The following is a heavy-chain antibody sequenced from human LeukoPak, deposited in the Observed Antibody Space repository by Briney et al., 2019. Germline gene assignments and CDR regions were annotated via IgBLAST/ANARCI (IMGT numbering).Heavy chain of an antibody. CDR2: IYYSGST. Sequence: SETLSLTCTVSGGSISSYYWSWIRQPPGKGLEWIGYIYYSGSTNYNPSLKSRVTISVDTSKNQFSLKLSSVTAADTAVYYCARGTRPNYYDSSGYYLDYWGQGTLVTVSS. V-gene: IGHV4-59*01. J-gene: IGHJ4*02. CDR1: GGSISSYY. D-gene: IGHD3-22*01. CDR3: ARGTRPNYYDSSGYYLDY.